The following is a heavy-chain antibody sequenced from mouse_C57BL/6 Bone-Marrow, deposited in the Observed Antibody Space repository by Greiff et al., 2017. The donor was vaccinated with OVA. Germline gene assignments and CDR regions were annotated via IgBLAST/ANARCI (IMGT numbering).Heavy chain of an antibody. V-gene: IGHV5-12*01. Sequence: EVQLVESGGGLVQPGGSLKLSCAASGFTFSDYYMYWVRQTPEKRLEWVAYISNGGGSTYYPDTVKGRFTISRDNAKNTLYLQMSRLKSEDTAMYYCARQRGYGAMDYWGQGTSVTVSS. J-gene: IGHJ4*01. CDR1: GFTFSDYY. CDR3: ARQRGYGAMDY. CDR2: ISNGGGST. D-gene: IGHD3-1*01.